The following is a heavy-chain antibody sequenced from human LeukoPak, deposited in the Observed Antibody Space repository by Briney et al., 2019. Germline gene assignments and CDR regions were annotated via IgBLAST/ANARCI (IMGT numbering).Heavy chain of an antibody. D-gene: IGHD3-10*01. CDR3: ARGANPSYYGSGSYGREPIN. J-gene: IGHJ4*02. V-gene: IGHV3-30-3*01. CDR2: ISYDGSNK. CDR1: GFTFSSYA. Sequence: GGSLRLSCAACGFTFSSYAMHWVRQAPGKGLEWVAVISYDGSNKYYADSVKGRFTISRDNSKNTLYLQMNSLRAEDTAVYYCARGANPSYYGSGSYGREPINWGQGTLVTVSS.